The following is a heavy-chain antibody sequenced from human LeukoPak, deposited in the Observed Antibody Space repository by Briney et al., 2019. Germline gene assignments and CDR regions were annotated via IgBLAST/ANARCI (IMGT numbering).Heavy chain of an antibody. J-gene: IGHJ4*02. V-gene: IGHV3-7*03. CDR2: IKQDGSEK. CDR1: GFTFSSYW. CDR3: ARRYFDY. Sequence: GGSLRLSCAATGFTFSSYWMQWVRQAPGKGLEWVANIKQDGSEKYYADSVKGRFIISRDNVKNALYLQMSSLRAEDTAIYYCARRYFDYWGQGTLVTVSS.